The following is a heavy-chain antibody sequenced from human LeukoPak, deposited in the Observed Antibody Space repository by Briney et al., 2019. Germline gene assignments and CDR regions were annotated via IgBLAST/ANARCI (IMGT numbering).Heavy chain of an antibody. CDR1: GYTFIGYY. CDR2: INPNSGGT. Sequence: ASVKLSCKASGYTFIGYYMHWVRQAPGQGLEWMGWINPNSGGTNYAQKFQDRVTMTRDTSISTAYVELSRLRSDDTAVYYCASGYGGNSRDYYYYYYMDVWGKGTTVTVSS. CDR3: ASGYGGNSRDYYYYYYMDV. J-gene: IGHJ6*03. V-gene: IGHV1-2*02. D-gene: IGHD4-23*01.